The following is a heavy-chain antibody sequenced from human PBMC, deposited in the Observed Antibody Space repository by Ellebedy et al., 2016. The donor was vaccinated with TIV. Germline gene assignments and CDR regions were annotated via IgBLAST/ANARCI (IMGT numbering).Heavy chain of an antibody. V-gene: IGHV4-59*08. J-gene: IGHJ4*02. CDR2: IYNSVIT. Sequence: MPSETLSLTCTVSGGSISRNYWDWIRQPPGKGLEWIGYIYNSVITNYNPSLQSRVTMSVDTSKRQLSLKLRSVTAADTAEYYCARRYSGSSYHYFDYWGQGTLVIVSS. D-gene: IGHD1-26*01. CDR1: GGSISRNY. CDR3: ARRYSGSSYHYFDY.